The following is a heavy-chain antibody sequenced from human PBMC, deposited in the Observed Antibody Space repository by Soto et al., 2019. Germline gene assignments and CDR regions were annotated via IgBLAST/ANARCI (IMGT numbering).Heavy chain of an antibody. D-gene: IGHD2-15*01. CDR1: EGSINWSPDY. CDR2: VHYTASTT. CDR3: DRETPGYPGRAFQI. V-gene: IGHV4-39*02. J-gene: IGHJ3*02. Sequence: SETLSLTCTVSEGSINWSPDYWGWLRQPPGKEPQWIASVHYTASTTYYNPSLKSRVTISVDTSKNQFSLNLRSVTAADTAIYHCDRETPGYPGRAFQIWGKXKMGTVSS.